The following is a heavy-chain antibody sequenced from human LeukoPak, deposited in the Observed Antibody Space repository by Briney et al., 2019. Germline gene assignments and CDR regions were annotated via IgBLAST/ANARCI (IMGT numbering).Heavy chain of an antibody. CDR3: ATYSSGRRGYYFDS. Sequence: PGGSLRLSCAASGFTVSSNYMSWVRQAPGKGLEWVAISYSGNTTYCADSVRGRFTISGDKPKNRLHLQMNSLRAEDTAVYYCATYSSGRRGYYFDSWGQGTLVTVSS. J-gene: IGHJ4*02. CDR1: GFTVSSNY. D-gene: IGHD6-19*01. CDR2: SYSGNTT. V-gene: IGHV3-66*01.